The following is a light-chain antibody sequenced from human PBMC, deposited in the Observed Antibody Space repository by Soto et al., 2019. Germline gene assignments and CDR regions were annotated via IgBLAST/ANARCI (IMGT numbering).Light chain of an antibody. CDR2: GAS. CDR3: QQHINWPLT. V-gene: IGKV3-11*01. CDR1: QSVGSD. J-gene: IGKJ4*01. Sequence: EIALTQSPATLSVSPGERATLSCRANQSVGSDLAWYQQKPGQAPRLLIFGASSRATGIPARFSGSGSGADFTLTISSLEPEDFALYYCQQHINWPLTFGGGTKVDIK.